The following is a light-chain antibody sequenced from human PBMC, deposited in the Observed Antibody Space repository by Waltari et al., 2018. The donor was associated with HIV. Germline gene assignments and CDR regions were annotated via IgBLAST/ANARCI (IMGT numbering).Light chain of an antibody. Sequence: QSVLTQPPSASGTPGQRVTISCSGSSSNIGSNTVNWYRQLPGTAPKLLIYRNNQRPSGVPDRFSGSKSGTSASLAISGLQSDYEADYYCATWDDSLNGWVFGGGTKLTVL. V-gene: IGLV1-44*01. CDR2: RNN. CDR1: SSNIGSNT. J-gene: IGLJ3*02. CDR3: ATWDDSLNGWV.